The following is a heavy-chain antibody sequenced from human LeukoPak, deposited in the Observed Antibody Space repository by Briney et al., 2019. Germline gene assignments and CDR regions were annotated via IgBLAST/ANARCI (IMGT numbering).Heavy chain of an antibody. CDR2: ISAYNGNT. V-gene: IGHV1-18*01. D-gene: IGHD3-22*01. CDR1: GYTFTSYG. Sequence: GASVKVSCKASGYTFTSYGISWVRQAPGQGLEWMGWISAYNGNTNYAQELQGRVTMTTDTSTSTAYMELRSLRSDDTAVYYCARDRKGDGYYYDSSGYPWGQGTLVTVSS. CDR3: ARDRKGDGYYYDSSGYP. J-gene: IGHJ4*02.